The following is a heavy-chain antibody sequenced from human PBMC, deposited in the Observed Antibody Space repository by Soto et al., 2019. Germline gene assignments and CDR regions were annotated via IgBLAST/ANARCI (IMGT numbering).Heavy chain of an antibody. D-gene: IGHD3-22*01. V-gene: IGHV4-59*01. CDR2: IYYSGST. Sequence: SETLSLTCTVSGGSISSYYWSWIRQPPGKGLEWIGYIYYSGSTNYNPSLKSRVTISVDASKNQFSLKLSSVTAADTAVYYCARVVVTYPKGRQLNNWFDPWGQGTLVTVSS. CDR1: GGSISSYY. J-gene: IGHJ5*02. CDR3: ARVVVTYPKGRQLNNWFDP.